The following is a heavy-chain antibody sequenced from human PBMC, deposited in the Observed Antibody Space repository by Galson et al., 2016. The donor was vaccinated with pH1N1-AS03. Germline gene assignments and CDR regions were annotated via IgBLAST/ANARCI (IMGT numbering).Heavy chain of an antibody. CDR1: GFTVSSSH. CDR3: STDETFYYYYGMDV. J-gene: IGHJ6*02. V-gene: IGHV3-15*01. CDR2: IKSKSDGGTT. Sequence: SLRLSCAASGFTVSSSHMNWVRQAPGKGLEWVGRIKSKSDGGTTDYAAPVKARFTISRDDSKNTLYLQMNSLKTEDTAVYYCSTDETFYYYYGMDVWGRGTTVTVSS.